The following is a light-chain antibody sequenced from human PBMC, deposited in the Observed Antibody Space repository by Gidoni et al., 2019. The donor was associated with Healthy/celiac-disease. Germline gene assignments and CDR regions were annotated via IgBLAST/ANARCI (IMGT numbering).Light chain of an antibody. J-gene: IGKJ2*01. CDR1: QSVSNNY. CDR2: RAS. Sequence: EIVLTQSPGTLSLSPGERANLSCRASQSVSNNYLAWYQQKPGQAPRLLIYRASSRATGIPDRFSGSGSGTDFTLTVSRLEPEDFAVYYCQQYGSSPPYTFGQGTKLEIK. CDR3: QQYGSSPPYT. V-gene: IGKV3-20*01.